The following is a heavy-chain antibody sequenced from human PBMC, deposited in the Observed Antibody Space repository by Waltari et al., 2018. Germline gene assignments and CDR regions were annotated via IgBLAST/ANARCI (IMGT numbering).Heavy chain of an antibody. Sequence: QVQLVQSGAEVKKPGSSVKVYCKASGGTVRSSTLTWVRQASGQGLDWMGRIIPILGLTYYAQSFQGRVTISADESTSTVYMELRSLRFEDSAVYYCATSHSGTYYDAIAVWGQGTKVTVS. CDR3: ATSHSGTYYDAIAV. CDR2: IIPILGLT. D-gene: IGHD1-26*01. V-gene: IGHV1-69*02. J-gene: IGHJ3*01. CDR1: GGTVRSST.